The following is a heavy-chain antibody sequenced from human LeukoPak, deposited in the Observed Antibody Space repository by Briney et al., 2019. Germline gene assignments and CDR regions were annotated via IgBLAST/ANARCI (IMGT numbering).Heavy chain of an antibody. CDR1: GFTFSSYE. CDR2: IVGRGSTI. V-gene: IGHV3-48*03. CDR3: ARCSGWYLDAY. D-gene: IGHD6-19*01. Sequence: PGGALRLSCAPPGFTFSSYEINWVRQAPRKGLEWVSYIVGRGSTIYYADAAKGRFTIPRDNCKNSLYLQMTSLRAEDTAVYYCARCSGWYLDAYWGQGTLVTVSS. J-gene: IGHJ4*02.